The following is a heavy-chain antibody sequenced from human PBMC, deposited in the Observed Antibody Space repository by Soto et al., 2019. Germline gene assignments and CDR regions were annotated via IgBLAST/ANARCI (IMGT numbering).Heavy chain of an antibody. CDR2: ISYDGSNK. V-gene: IGHV3-30*03. Sequence: QVQLVESGGGVVQPGRALRLSCAASGFTFSSYGMHWVRQAPGKGLEWVAVISYDGSNKYYADSVKGRFTISRDNSKNTLYLQMNSLIAEDTAVYYCAVTRSNDYYYYYGMDVWGQGTTVTVSS. CDR3: AVTRSNDYYYYYGMDV. J-gene: IGHJ6*02. D-gene: IGHD4-4*01. CDR1: GFTFSSYG.